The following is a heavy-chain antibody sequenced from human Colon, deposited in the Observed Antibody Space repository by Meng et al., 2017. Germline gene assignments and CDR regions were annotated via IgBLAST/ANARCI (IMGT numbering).Heavy chain of an antibody. J-gene: IGHJ5*02. CDR1: GGSVSSGDYY. V-gene: IGHV4-61*03. CDR3: ARVNGDFDEAWFDP. D-gene: IGHD4-17*01. Sequence: QVQLQESGPGLVRPSETLSLTCTVSGGSVSSGDYYWSWIRQPPGKGLEWIGYIYYTGNTNYNPSLASRVSMSLDTSKNHFSLHLTSVTAADTAIYYCARVNGDFDEAWFDPWGQGTLVTVSS. CDR2: IYYTGNT.